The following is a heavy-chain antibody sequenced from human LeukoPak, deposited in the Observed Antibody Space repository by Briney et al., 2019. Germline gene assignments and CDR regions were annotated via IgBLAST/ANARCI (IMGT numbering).Heavy chain of an antibody. J-gene: IGHJ6*02. Sequence: PGRSLRLSCAASGSTFSSYAMHWVRQAPGKGLEWVAVISYDGSNKYYADSVKGRFTISRDNSKNTLYLQMNSLRAEDTAVYYCARDNLIVVVPAASYYYYGMDVWGQGTTVTVSS. CDR3: ARDNLIVVVPAASYYYYGMDV. V-gene: IGHV3-30-3*01. CDR1: GSTFSSYA. CDR2: ISYDGSNK. D-gene: IGHD2-2*01.